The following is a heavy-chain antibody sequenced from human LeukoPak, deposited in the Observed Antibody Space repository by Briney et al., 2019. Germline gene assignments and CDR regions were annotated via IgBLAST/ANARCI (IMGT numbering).Heavy chain of an antibody. V-gene: IGHV3-21*01. J-gene: IGHJ4*02. CDR3: ARDHEHSGYAS. CDR1: GFTFSSYA. Sequence: PGGSLRLYCAASGFTFSSYAMSWVRQAPGKGLEWVSSISSSSSYIYYADSVKGRFTISRDNAKNSLYLQMNSLRAEDTAVYYCARDHEHSGYASWGQGTLVTVSS. CDR2: ISSSSSYI. D-gene: IGHD5-12*01.